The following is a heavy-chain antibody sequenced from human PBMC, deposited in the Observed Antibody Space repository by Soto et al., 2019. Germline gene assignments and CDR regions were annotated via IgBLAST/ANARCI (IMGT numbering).Heavy chain of an antibody. D-gene: IGHD2-15*01. J-gene: IGHJ4*02. CDR3: GAATGAY. CDR1: GFTFSSYT. Sequence: EVQLVESGGGPVKPGGSLRLSCAASGFTFSSYTMNWVRQAPGKGLEWVSSISRSSSYIYFADSVKGRFTISRDNAKNLLYLQMNSLRAEDTAVYYCGAATGAYWGQGTLVTVSS. CDR2: ISRSSSYI. V-gene: IGHV3-21*01.